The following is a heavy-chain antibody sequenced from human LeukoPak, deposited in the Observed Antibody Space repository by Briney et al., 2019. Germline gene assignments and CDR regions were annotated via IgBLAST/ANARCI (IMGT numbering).Heavy chain of an antibody. CDR2: ISGSGGST. J-gene: IGHJ4*02. Sequence: LTGGSLRLSCAASGFTFRNAWMSWVRQAPGKGLEWVSAISGSGGSTYYADSVKGRFTISRDNSKNTLYLQMNSLRAEDTAVYYCAKYRGGAIDYWGQGTLVTVSS. CDR1: GFTFRNAW. V-gene: IGHV3-23*01. CDR3: AKYRGGAIDY. D-gene: IGHD2-2*02.